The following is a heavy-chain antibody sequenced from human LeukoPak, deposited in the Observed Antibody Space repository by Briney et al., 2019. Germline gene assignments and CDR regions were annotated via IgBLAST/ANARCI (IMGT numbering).Heavy chain of an antibody. CDR2: IYHSGST. Sequence: SETLSLTCTVSGGSISSYYWSWIRQPPGKGLEWIGYIYHSGSTNYNPSLKSRVTISVDTSKNQFSLKLSSVTAADTAVYYCARAKSSSNYDILTGYYPHWFDPWGQGTLVTVSS. CDR3: ARAKSSSNYDILTGYYPHWFDP. CDR1: GGSISSYY. J-gene: IGHJ5*02. D-gene: IGHD3-9*01. V-gene: IGHV4-59*01.